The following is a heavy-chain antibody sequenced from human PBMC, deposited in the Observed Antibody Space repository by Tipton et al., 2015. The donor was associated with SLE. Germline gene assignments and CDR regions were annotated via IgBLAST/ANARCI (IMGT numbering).Heavy chain of an antibody. CDR1: GFTFSSFW. Sequence: SLRLSCAASGFTFSSFWMSWVRQAPGKGLEWIGEIYHSGSTNYNPSLKSRVTISVDKSKNQFSLNLSSVTAADTAVYYCARVGATRRFDYWGQGTLVTVSS. CDR3: ARVGATRRFDY. D-gene: IGHD1-26*01. J-gene: IGHJ4*02. V-gene: IGHV4-4*02. CDR2: IYHSGST.